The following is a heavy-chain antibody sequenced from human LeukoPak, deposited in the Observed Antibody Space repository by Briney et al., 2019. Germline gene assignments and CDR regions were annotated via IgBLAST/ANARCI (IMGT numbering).Heavy chain of an antibody. CDR1: GFTFRNHW. D-gene: IGHD6-6*01. CDR2: ISSDGSST. CDR3: ARDQRVTGRPDIDY. Sequence: PGGSLRLSCAASGFTFRNHWMHWVRQTPGKGLVWISRISSDGSSTTYADSVKGRFTISRDNAKNTLYLQMNNLRAEDTAMYYCARDQRVTGRPDIDYWAREPWSSSPQ. J-gene: IGHJ4*02. V-gene: IGHV3-74*03.